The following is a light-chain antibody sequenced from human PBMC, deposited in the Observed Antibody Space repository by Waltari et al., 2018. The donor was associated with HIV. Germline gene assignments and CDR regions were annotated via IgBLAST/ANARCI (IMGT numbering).Light chain of an antibody. Sequence: SYVLTQPPSVSVAPGQTASITCGGNNTGRKSVHWYQQKPGQASVLVVYDDSDRTSRIPVRFSGSNSGNTATLTISGVEAGDEADYYCQVWDSSSDHPWVCGGGTKLTVL. CDR1: NTGRKS. CDR3: QVWDSSSDHPWV. V-gene: IGLV3-21*02. J-gene: IGLJ3*02. CDR2: DDS.